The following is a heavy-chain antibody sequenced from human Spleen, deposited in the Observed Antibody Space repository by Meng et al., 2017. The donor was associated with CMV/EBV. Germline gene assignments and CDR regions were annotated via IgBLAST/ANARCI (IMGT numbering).Heavy chain of an antibody. J-gene: IGHJ6*02. CDR1: GFTFDDYA. V-gene: IGHV3-9*01. CDR3: VPHDFPMDV. CDR2: ISWNSGSI. D-gene: IGHD1-1*01. Sequence: SLKISCAASGFTFDDYAMHWVRQAPGKGLEWVSGISWNSGSIAYADSVKGRFTISRDNAKNSLYLQMNSLRVEDTAIYYCVPHDFPMDVWGQGTTVTVSS.